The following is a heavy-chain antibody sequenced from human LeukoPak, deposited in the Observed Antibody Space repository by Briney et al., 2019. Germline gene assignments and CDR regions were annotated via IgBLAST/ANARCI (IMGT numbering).Heavy chain of an antibody. V-gene: IGHV4-34*01. Sequence: LETLSLTCAVYGGSFSGYYWSWIRQPPGKGLEWIGEINHSGSTNYNPSLKSRVTISVDTSKNQFPLKLSSVTAADTAVYYCARGIAAYDYWGQGTLVTVSS. J-gene: IGHJ4*02. CDR1: GGSFSGYY. D-gene: IGHD6-6*01. CDR2: INHSGST. CDR3: ARGIAAYDY.